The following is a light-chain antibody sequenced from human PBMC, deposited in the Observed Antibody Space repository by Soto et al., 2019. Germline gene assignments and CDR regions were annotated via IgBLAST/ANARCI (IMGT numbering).Light chain of an antibody. J-gene: IGKJ1*01. V-gene: IGKV3-20*01. Sequence: EIVLTQSPGTLSLSPGERATLSCRASQSVSSSYLAWYQQKPGQAPRLLIYGASSRATGIPDRFSGSGSGTDFTLTSSRLEPEDFAEYYCQQYCSSPPTFGQGTKVEIK. CDR3: QQYCSSPPT. CDR2: GAS. CDR1: QSVSSSY.